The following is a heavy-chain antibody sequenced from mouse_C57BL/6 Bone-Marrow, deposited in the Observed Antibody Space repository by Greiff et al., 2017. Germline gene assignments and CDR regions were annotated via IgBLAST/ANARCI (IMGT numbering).Heavy chain of an antibody. V-gene: IGHV1-80*01. CDR3: ARRRDYAMDY. J-gene: IGHJ4*01. Sequence: VKLQESGAELVKPGASVKISCKASGYAFSSYWMNWVKQRPGKGLEWIGQIYPGAGDTNYNGKFKGKATLTADKSSSSAYMQLSSLTSEDSAVYFCARRRDYAMDYWGQGTSVTVSS. CDR2: IYPGAGDT. CDR1: GYAFSSYW.